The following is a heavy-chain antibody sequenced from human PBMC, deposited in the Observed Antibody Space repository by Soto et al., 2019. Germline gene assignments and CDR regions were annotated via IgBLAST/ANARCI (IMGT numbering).Heavy chain of an antibody. V-gene: IGHV3-7*01. J-gene: IGHJ6*03. CDR3: AREREGTHYYYYYYMDV. CDR2: IKQHGSEK. Sequence: GGSLRLSCAASGFTFSSYWMSWVRQAPGKGLEWVANIKQHGSEKYYVDSVKGRFTISRDNAKNSLYLQMNSLRTEDTAVYYCAREREGTHYYYYYYMDVWGKGTTVTVSS. D-gene: IGHD1-1*01. CDR1: GFTFSSYW.